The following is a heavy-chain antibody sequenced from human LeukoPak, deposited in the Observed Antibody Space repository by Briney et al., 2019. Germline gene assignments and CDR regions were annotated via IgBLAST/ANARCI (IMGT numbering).Heavy chain of an antibody. Sequence: PSETLSLTCAVYGGSFSGYYWSWIRQPPGKGLEWIGEINHSGSTNYNPSLKSRVTISVDTSKNQFSLKLSSVTAADTAVYYCARVSSSWYVRLYFDCWGQGTLVTVSS. CDR1: GGSFSGYY. CDR2: INHSGST. J-gene: IGHJ4*02. V-gene: IGHV4-34*01. D-gene: IGHD6-13*01. CDR3: ARVSSSWYVRLYFDC.